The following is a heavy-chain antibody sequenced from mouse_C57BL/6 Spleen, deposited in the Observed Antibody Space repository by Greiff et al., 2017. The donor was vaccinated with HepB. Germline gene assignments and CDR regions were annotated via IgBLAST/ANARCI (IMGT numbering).Heavy chain of an antibody. V-gene: IGHV5-9*01. CDR1: GFTFSSYT. Sequence: DVQLVESGGGLVKPGGSLKLSCAASGFTFSSYTMSWVRQTPEKRLEWVATISGGGGNTYYPDSVKGRFTISRDNAKNTLYLQMSSLRSEDTALYYCARHNTWFAYWGQGTLVTVSA. CDR2: ISGGGGNT. J-gene: IGHJ3*01. CDR3: ARHNTWFAY.